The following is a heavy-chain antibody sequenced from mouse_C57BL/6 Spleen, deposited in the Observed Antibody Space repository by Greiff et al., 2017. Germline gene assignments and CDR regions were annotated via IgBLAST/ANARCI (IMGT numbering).Heavy chain of an antibody. CDR2: IYPGDGDT. D-gene: IGHD2-14*01. CDR1: GYAFSSYW. Sequence: VKLVESGAELVKPGASVKISCKASGYAFSSYWMNWVKQRPGKGLEWIGQIYPGDGDTNYNGKVKGKATLTADKSSSTAYMQLSSLTSEDSAVYFCARRGTYYFDYWGQGTTLTVSS. J-gene: IGHJ2*01. V-gene: IGHV1-80*01. CDR3: ARRGTYYFDY.